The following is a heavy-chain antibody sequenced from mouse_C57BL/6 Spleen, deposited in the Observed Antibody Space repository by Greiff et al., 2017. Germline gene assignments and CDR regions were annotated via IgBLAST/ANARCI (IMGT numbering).Heavy chain of an antibody. CDR3: ARARDDCDEEAWFAY. V-gene: IGHV1-82*01. J-gene: IGHJ3*01. D-gene: IGHD2-4*01. CDR2: IYPGDGDT. CDR1: GYAFSSSW. Sequence: QVQLQQSGPELVKPGASVKISCKASGYAFSSSWMNWVKQRPGKGLEWIGRIYPGDGDTNYNGKFKSKATLPADKSSSTAYMTLSSLTSEYSAVYFVARARDDCDEEAWFAYWGQGTLVTVSA.